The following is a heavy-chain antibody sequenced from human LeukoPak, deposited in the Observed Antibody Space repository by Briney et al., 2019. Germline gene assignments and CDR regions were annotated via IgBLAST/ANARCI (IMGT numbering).Heavy chain of an antibody. CDR1: VFTFSNFA. D-gene: IGHD3-10*01. CDR3: AKASGSPYYFDY. J-gene: IGHJ4*02. Sequence: GGSLRLSCAASVFTFSNFAISWVRQAPGNELECFTIISANGGATYYAASVEGRFTISRDNSKSTLYLQMNSLRADDSAVYYCAKASGSPYYFDYWGQGTLVSVSS. CDR2: ISANGGAT. V-gene: IGHV3-23*01.